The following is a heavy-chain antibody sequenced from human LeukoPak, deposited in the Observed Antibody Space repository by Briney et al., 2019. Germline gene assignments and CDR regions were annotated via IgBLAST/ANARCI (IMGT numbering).Heavy chain of an antibody. CDR3: ARDVDSGADY. CDR1: GDSLSSNIAA. CDR2: TYYRSKWQT. D-gene: IGHD4-17*01. V-gene: IGHV6-1*01. Sequence: SQTLSLTCAISGDSLSSNIAAWNWIRQSPSRGLEWLGRTYYRSKWQTEYAVSLKSLLTITPDTSKNQFSLHLNSVTPEDTAVYYCARDVDSGADYWGQGTLVTVSS. J-gene: IGHJ4*02.